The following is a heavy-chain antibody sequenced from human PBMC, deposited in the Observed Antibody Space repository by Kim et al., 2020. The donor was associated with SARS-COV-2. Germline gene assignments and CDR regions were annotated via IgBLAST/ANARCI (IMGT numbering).Heavy chain of an antibody. Sequence: ASVKVSCKASGYSFSRFGVGWVREAPGQGLEWMGWISVSTGNRNYAQKFRGRVTMTTDISTSTAYMELSSLTSDDTAVYYCAREVWHEDSSGFLPGDYWGQGTLVTVSS. J-gene: IGHJ4*02. V-gene: IGHV1-18*01. CDR2: ISVSTGNR. CDR3: AREVWHEDSSGFLPGDY. D-gene: IGHD3-22*01. CDR1: GYSFSRFG.